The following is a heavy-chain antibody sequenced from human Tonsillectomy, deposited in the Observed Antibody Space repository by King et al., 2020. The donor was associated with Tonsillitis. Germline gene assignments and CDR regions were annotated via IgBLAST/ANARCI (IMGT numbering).Heavy chain of an antibody. Sequence: QLVQSGGGVVRPGGSLRLSCAASGFTFRDYGMSWVRQAPGKGLEWVSGINWKGDSISYTDSVKGRFTISRDNAKNSLYLQMNSLRAEDTALYDCARDFPSFDIDKHMDVWGKGTTDTVSS. D-gene: IGHD3-9*01. V-gene: IGHV3-20*01. CDR3: ARDFPSFDIDKHMDV. CDR2: INWKGDSI. CDR1: GFTFRDYG. J-gene: IGHJ6*04.